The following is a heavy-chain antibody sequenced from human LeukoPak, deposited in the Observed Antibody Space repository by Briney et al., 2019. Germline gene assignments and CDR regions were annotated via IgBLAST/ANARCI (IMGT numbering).Heavy chain of an antibody. CDR2: VNHSGST. CDR3: ARGGILMVYATAYNWFDP. J-gene: IGHJ5*02. Sequence: LETLSLTCAVYGGSFSGYYWSWIRQPPGKGLEWIGEVNHSGSTNYNPSLKSRVTISVDTSKNQFSLKLSSVTAADTAVYYCARGGILMVYATAYNWFDPWGQGTLVTVSS. D-gene: IGHD2-8*01. V-gene: IGHV4-34*01. CDR1: GGSFSGYY.